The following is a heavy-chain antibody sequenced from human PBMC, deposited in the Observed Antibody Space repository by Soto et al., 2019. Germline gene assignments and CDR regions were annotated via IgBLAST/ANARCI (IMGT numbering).Heavy chain of an antibody. V-gene: IGHV2-5*02. D-gene: IGHD3-10*02. CDR3: AHRLFSQGFDP. CDR2: IYWDGDR. J-gene: IGHJ5*02. Sequence: SGPTLVNPTQTLTLTCTFSGFSLSTSGVAVGWIRQPPGKALEWLGLIYWDGDRHYSPSLKSLLTITSDHSKNQIIFTLTDMAPVDTATYYCAHRLFSQGFDPLCQGALVTVSS. CDR1: GFSLSTSGVA.